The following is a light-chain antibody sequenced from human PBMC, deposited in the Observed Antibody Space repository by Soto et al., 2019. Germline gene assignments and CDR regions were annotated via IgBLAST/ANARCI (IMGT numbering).Light chain of an antibody. CDR1: QSVSSSY. Sequence: EIVLTQSPGTLSLSPGERATLSCRASQSVSSSYLAWYQQKPGQDPRLLICGASNRATGLPYRFSGSGSGTEYILTIIRLEPEDFAVYYCQQYVRSPRTFGQGTKVEIK. V-gene: IGKV3-20*01. CDR3: QQYVRSPRT. J-gene: IGKJ1*01. CDR2: GAS.